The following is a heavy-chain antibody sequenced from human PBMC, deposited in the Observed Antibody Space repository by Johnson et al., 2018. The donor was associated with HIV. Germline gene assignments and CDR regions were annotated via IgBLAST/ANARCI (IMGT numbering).Heavy chain of an antibody. Sequence: VQLVESGGGLVKPGGSLRLSCAASGFTFSDYYVSWVRQAPEKGLEWVSYISNSCTTIYYAASVKGRFTISRDNAKKSLYLQMNSLRVEDTAVYYCARKGSSGFGGIDAFDIWGQGTMVTVSS. J-gene: IGHJ3*02. V-gene: IGHV3-11*04. CDR3: ARKGSSGFGGIDAFDI. CDR2: ISNSCTTI. D-gene: IGHD3-22*01. CDR1: GFTFSDYY.